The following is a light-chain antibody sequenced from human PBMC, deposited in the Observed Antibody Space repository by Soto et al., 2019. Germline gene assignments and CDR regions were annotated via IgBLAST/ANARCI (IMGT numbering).Light chain of an antibody. CDR3: SSYTSSSTLV. CDR1: SSDVGYYNY. V-gene: IGLV2-14*01. J-gene: IGLJ1*01. CDR2: EVS. Sequence: QSVLTQPASVSGSPGQSITISCTGTSSDVGYYNYVSWYQQYPGKAPKLLIYEVSHRPSGISNRFSGSESGNTAFLTISGLQAEDEADYYCSSYTSSSTLVFGTGTKLTVL.